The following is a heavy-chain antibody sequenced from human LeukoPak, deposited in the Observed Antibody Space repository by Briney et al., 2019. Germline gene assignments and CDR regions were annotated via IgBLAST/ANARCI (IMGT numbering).Heavy chain of an antibody. V-gene: IGHV4-30-4*01. Sequence: KPSETLSLTCTVSGGSISSGDYYWSWIRQPPGKGLEWIGYIYYSGSTYYNPSLKSRVTISVDTSKNQFSLKLSSVTAADTAVYYCARAEEIHRYCGGDCYFDYWGQGTRVTVSS. D-gene: IGHD2-21*02. CDR3: ARAEEIHRYCGGDCYFDY. CDR2: IYYSGST. J-gene: IGHJ4*02. CDR1: GGSISSGDYY.